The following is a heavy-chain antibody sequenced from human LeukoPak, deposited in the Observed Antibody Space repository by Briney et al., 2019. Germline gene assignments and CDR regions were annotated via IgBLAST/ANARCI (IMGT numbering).Heavy chain of an antibody. CDR3: ARGGVGTTTNLDY. J-gene: IGHJ4*02. V-gene: IGHV4-34*01. D-gene: IGHD1-1*01. Sequence: SETLSLTCAVYGGSFSGYYWSWIRQPPGKGLEWIGETNHSGSTNYNPSLKSRVTISVDTSKNQFSLKLSSVTAADTAVYYCARGGVGTTTNLDYWGQGTLVTVSS. CDR1: GGSFSGYY. CDR2: TNHSGST.